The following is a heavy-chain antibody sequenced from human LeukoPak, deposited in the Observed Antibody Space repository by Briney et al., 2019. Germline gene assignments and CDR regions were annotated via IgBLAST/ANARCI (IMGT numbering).Heavy chain of an antibody. V-gene: IGHV1-69*05. J-gene: IGHJ4*02. CDR3: ARDVDGSGLFNY. CDR2: ITPIFGTA. D-gene: IGHD6-25*01. Sequence: ASVKVSCKASGGTFSSYAISWVRQAPGQGLEWMGGITPIFGTANYAQKFQGRVTITTDESTSTAYMELSSLRSEDTAVYYCARDVDGSGLFNYWGQGTLVTVSS. CDR1: GGTFSSYA.